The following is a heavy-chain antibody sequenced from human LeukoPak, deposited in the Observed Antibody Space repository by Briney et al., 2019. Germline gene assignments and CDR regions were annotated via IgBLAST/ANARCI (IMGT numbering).Heavy chain of an antibody. CDR1: GYTFTSYG. CDR3: AREDGDCGNAFDI. V-gene: IGHV1-18*04. CDR2: ISAYNGNT. Sequence: GASVKVSCKASGYTFTSYGISWVRQAPGQGLEWMGWISAYNGNTNYAQKLQGRVTMTTDTSTSTAYVELRSLRSDDTAVYYCAREDGDCGNAFDIWGQGTMVTVSS. J-gene: IGHJ3*02. D-gene: IGHD4-17*01.